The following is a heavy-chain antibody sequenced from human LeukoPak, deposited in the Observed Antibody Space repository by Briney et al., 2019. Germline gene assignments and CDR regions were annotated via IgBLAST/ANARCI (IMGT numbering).Heavy chain of an antibody. CDR3: ARLSPWLIDY. CDR2: ITTSSSSI. Sequence: TGGSLRLSCGASGFTFSNYHMNWVHQAPGKGLEWISYITTSSSSINYADSVKGRFAISRDNAKNSLYLQMNSLRAEDTAIYYCARLSPWLIDYWGQGTLVTVSS. D-gene: IGHD3-9*01. CDR1: GFTFSNYH. J-gene: IGHJ4*02. V-gene: IGHV3-48*01.